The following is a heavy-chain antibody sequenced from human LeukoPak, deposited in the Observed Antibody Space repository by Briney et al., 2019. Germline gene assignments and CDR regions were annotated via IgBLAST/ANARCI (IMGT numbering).Heavy chain of an antibody. CDR3: ARSVLRQGAFDI. V-gene: IGHV1-2*02. CDR2: INPNSGGT. D-gene: IGHD2-8*01. Sequence: ASVKVSCKASGYTFTGYYMHWVRQVPGQGLEWMGWINPNSGGTNYAQKFQGRVTMTRDTSISTAYMELSRLRSDDTAVYYCARSVLRQGAFDIWGQGTMVTVSS. CDR1: GYTFTGYY. J-gene: IGHJ3*02.